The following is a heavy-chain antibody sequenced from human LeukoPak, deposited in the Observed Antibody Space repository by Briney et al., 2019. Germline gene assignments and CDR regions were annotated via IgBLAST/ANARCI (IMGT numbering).Heavy chain of an antibody. J-gene: IGHJ5*02. V-gene: IGHV4-31*03. CDR3: ARVVVVPANWFDP. CDR1: GGSISSGGYH. Sequence: SETLSLTCTVSGGSISSGGYHWSWIRQHPGKGLEWIGYIYYSGSTYYNPSLKSRVTISVDTSKNQFSLKLSSVTAADTAVYYCARVVVVPANWFDPWGQGTLVTVSS. D-gene: IGHD2-2*01. CDR2: IYYSGST.